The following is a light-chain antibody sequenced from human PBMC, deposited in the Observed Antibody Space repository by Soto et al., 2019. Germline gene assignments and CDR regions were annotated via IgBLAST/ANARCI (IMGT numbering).Light chain of an antibody. J-gene: IGKJ2*01. CDR2: DTS. Sequence: EIVMTQSPATLSVSPGARATLSCRASQSITSHLAWYQQKPGQAPRLLIYDTSTSATDVPARFSGSGSGTEFTLTISSLLSEDFAVYYCQQYNTGPPYTFGQGTKLDSK. V-gene: IGKV3-15*01. CDR3: QQYNTGPPYT. CDR1: QSITSH.